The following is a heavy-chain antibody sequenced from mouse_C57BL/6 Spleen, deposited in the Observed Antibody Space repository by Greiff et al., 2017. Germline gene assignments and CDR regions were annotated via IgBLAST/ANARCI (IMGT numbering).Heavy chain of an antibody. Sequence: QVQLQQSGPELVKPGASVKISCKASGYAFSSSWMNWVKQRPGKGLEWIGRIYPGDGDTNYNGKFKGKATLTADKSSSTAYMQLSSLTSEDSAVYFCARGGGYDLAWFAYWGQGTLVTVSA. D-gene: IGHD2-2*01. CDR3: ARGGGYDLAWFAY. CDR2: IYPGDGDT. CDR1: GYAFSSSW. J-gene: IGHJ3*01. V-gene: IGHV1-82*01.